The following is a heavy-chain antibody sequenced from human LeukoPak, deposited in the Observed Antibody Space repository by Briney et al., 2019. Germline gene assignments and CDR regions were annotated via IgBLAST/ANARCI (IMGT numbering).Heavy chain of an antibody. Sequence: PGGSLRLSCAPSGFTFSRYWMHWVRQAPGKGLVWVSRIDSDGTSTTYADSVKGRFTISRDNAKNTLSLQMNSLRAEDTAVYYCVREDYDILTGSGDYFDYWGQGTLVTVSS. D-gene: IGHD3-9*01. CDR2: IDSDGTST. V-gene: IGHV3-74*01. CDR3: VREDYDILTGSGDYFDY. CDR1: GFTFSRYW. J-gene: IGHJ4*02.